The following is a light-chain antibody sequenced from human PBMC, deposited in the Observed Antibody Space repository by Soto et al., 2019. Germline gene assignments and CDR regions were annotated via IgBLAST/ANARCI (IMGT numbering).Light chain of an antibody. J-gene: IGKJ1*01. CDR3: QKYDNWPWT. CDR1: QSVSSY. CDR2: GAS. V-gene: IGKV3-15*01. Sequence: EIVLTQSPATLSLSPGERATLSCRASQSVSSYLAWYQQKPGQAPRILIYGASRRATGFPDRFSGSGSGTDFTLTISRLQSEDFAVYYCQKYDNWPWTFGQGTKVDIK.